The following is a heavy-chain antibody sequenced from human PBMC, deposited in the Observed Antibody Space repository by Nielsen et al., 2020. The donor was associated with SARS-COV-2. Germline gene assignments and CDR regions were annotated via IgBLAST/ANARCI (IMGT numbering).Heavy chain of an antibody. V-gene: IGHV3-7*01. D-gene: IGHD3-10*01. CDR2: IKQDGSEK. Sequence: WIRQPPGKGLEWVANIKQDGSEKYYVDSVKGRFTISRDNAKNSLYLQMNSLRAEDTAVYYCARGSLLWFGELFGPSSNYYYGMDVWGQGTTVTVSS. CDR3: ARGSLLWFGELFGPSSNYYYGMDV. J-gene: IGHJ6*02.